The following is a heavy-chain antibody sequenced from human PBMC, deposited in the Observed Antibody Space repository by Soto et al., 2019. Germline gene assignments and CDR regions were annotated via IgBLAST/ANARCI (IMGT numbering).Heavy chain of an antibody. J-gene: IGHJ4*02. CDR2: INHSGST. CDR1: GGSFSGYY. CDR3: ARGASYCGGDCYPSGYFDY. V-gene: IGHV4-34*01. D-gene: IGHD2-21*02. Sequence: QVQLQQWGAGLLKPSETLSLTCAVYGGSFSGYYWSWIRQPPGKGLEWIGEINHSGSTNYNPSLKSRFTISVDTSKNQFSLKLSSVTAADTAVYYCARGASYCGGDCYPSGYFDYWGQGTLVTVSS.